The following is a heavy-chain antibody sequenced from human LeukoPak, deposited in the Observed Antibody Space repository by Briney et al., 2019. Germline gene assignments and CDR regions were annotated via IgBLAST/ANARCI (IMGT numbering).Heavy chain of an antibody. J-gene: IGHJ6*03. Sequence: ASVKVSCKASGYTFTSYDINWVRQAPGQGLEWMGWMNPNSGNTAYAQKFQGRVTITRDTSISTAYMELSSLRSEDTAVYYCARWRSVWWGYSYNMDVWGKGTTVTVSS. D-gene: IGHD6-19*01. CDR1: GYTFTSYD. CDR2: MNPNSGNT. CDR3: ARWRSVWWGYSYNMDV. V-gene: IGHV1-8*01.